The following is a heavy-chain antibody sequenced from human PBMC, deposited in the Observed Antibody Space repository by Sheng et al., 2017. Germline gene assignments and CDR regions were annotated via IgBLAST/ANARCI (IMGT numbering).Heavy chain of an antibody. CDR2: VYSSGST. J-gene: IGHJ4*02. V-gene: IGHV4-61*02. CDR3: ATYNATFDY. D-gene: IGHD1-1*01. CDR1: GASISSGTYY. Sequence: QVRLQESGPGLVKPSQTLSLTCSVSGASISSGTYYYNWIRQPAGKGLEWIGRVYSSGSTNYNPSLKGRFVISMDTSKNHFSLKVNSVSAADTAVYYCATYNATFDYWGQGALVTVSS.